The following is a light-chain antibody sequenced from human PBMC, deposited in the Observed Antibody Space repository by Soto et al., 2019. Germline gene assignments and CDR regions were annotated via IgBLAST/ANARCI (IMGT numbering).Light chain of an antibody. J-gene: IGKJ4*01. V-gene: IGKV1-5*03. Sequence: DIQMTQSPSTLSASVGDRVTITCRASQSISSWLAWYQQRPGNAPNLLIHTASTLKSGVPSRFSGSRSGTEFTLTISSLQPDDFAVYYCQHYDFYSGLTFGGGTKVEI. CDR2: TAS. CDR3: QHYDFYSGLT. CDR1: QSISSW.